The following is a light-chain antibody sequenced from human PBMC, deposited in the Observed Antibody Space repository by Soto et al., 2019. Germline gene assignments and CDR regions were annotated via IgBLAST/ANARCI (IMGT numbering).Light chain of an antibody. Sequence: QTVVTQSSSASASLGSSVKLTCILSSGHSTYIIAWHQQQPGKAPRFLMTLDRSGSYNRGSGVPDRFSGSSSGADRYLTISNLQFEDEGDYYCDTWYSNTHKVFGGGTKVTVL. CDR1: SGHSTYI. V-gene: IGLV4-60*02. CDR3: DTWYSNTHKV. J-gene: IGLJ3*02. CDR2: LDRSGSY.